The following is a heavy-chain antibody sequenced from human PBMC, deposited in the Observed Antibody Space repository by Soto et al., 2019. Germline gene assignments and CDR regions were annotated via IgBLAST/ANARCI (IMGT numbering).Heavy chain of an antibody. V-gene: IGHV3-48*02. CDR2: ISSSSSNI. CDR3: ARDCSLGSRYCRWFDP. J-gene: IGHJ5*02. D-gene: IGHD2-15*01. CDR1: GFTLSGYA. Sequence: EVQLVESGGGLVQPGGSLRLSCVASGFTLSGYAMNWVRQAPGKGLEWVSYISSSSSNIQYAGSVKGRFTISRDNAKNSLHLQINSLRDEDTDVYYCARDCSLGSRYCRWFDPWGQGTLVTVSS.